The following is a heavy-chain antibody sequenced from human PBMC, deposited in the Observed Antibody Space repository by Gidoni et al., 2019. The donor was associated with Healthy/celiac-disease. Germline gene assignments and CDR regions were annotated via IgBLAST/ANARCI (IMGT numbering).Heavy chain of an antibody. V-gene: IGHV4-39*07. J-gene: IGHJ5*02. CDR3: ARDSNWFDP. CDR1: CVAISSSRYY. CDR2: IYSSGST. Sequence: QLQLQESGPGLVKPSETLSLTCTVPCVAISSSRYYWGWIRQPPGKGLEWLGSIYSSGSTYYNPSLKSRVTISVDTAKNQFSRKLSSVTAADTAVYYCARDSNWFDPWGQGTLVTVSS.